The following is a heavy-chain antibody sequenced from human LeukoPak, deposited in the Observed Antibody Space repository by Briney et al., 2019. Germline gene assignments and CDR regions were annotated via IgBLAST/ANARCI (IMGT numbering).Heavy chain of an antibody. CDR2: ISAYNGNT. J-gene: IGHJ6*03. D-gene: IGHD2-15*01. CDR1: GYSLTTYG. CDR3: ARDRWYCSGGSCPYYMDV. V-gene: IGHV1-18*01. Sequence: GASVKVSCKASGYSLTTYGINWVRQAPGQGLEWMGWISAYNGNTNSAENLQGRVTMTIDTSTTTAYMELRSLSSDDTAVYYCARDRWYCSGGSCPYYMDVWGKGTTVTISS.